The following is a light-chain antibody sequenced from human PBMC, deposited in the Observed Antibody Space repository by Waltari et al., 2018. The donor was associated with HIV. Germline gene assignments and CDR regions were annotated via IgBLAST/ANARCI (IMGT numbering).Light chain of an antibody. J-gene: IGKJ3*01. V-gene: IGKV3-20*01. CDR1: RSVSSSY. CDR2: GTS. Sequence: EIVLTQSPGTLSLSQGETTTLSCRASRSVSSSYLAWYQQKPGQAPRLFIYGTSSRATGIPDRFSGSGSGTDFSLTISRLEPEDFAVYYCQQYGDSLTFGPGTKVDIK. CDR3: QQYGDSLT.